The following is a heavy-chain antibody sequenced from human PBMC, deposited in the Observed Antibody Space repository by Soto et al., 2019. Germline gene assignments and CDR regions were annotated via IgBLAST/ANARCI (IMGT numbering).Heavy chain of an antibody. D-gene: IGHD3-22*01. Sequence: SSETLSLTCTISGVSISSGKWWSWVRQPPGEGLEWIGEIFHTGNTDYKPSLKSRVSILVDKSKNQFSLNLDSVTAADTAVYYCARNLFDSRGYPQEVWGQGILVTVSS. CDR2: IFHTGNT. J-gene: IGHJ4*02. CDR1: GVSISSGKW. CDR3: ARNLFDSRGYPQEV. V-gene: IGHV4-4*02.